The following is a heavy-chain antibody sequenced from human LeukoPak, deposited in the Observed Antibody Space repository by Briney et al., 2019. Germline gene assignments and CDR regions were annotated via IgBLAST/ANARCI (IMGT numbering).Heavy chain of an antibody. V-gene: IGHV7-4-1*02. CDR1: GYTFTSYA. CDR2: INTNTGNP. Sequence: ASVKVSCKASGYTFTSYAMNWVRQAPGQGLEWMGWINTNTGNPTYAQGFTGRFVFSLDTSVSTAYLQISSLKAEDTAVYYYARVRDSPRNYYGMDVWGQGTTVTVSS. J-gene: IGHJ6*02. D-gene: IGHD3-22*01. CDR3: ARVRDSPRNYYGMDV.